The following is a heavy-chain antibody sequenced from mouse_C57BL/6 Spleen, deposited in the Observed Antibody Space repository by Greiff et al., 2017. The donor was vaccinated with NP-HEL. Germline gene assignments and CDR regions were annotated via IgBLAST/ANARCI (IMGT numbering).Heavy chain of an antibody. Sequence: QVQLQQSGPELVKPGASVKISCKASGYAFSSSWLNWVKQRPGTGLEWIGRIYPGDGDTNYNGTFKGQAPMTEDKSSSTAYMQLSSLTSEYSAVYFCARDLPWYFDVWGTVTTVTVSS. CDR1: GYAFSSSW. V-gene: IGHV1-82*01. D-gene: IGHD5-1*01. J-gene: IGHJ1*03. CDR3: ARDLPWYFDV. CDR2: IYPGDGDT.